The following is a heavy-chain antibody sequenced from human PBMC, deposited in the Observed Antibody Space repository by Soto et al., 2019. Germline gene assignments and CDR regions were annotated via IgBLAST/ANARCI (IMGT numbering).Heavy chain of an antibody. CDR2: ISSSSSTI. Sequence: EVQLVESGGGLVQPGGSLRLSCAASGFTFSSYSMNWVRQAPGKGLEWVSYISSSSSTIYYADSVKARFTISRDNAKNSLYLQMNSPRAEDTAVYYCARADSGYAHGYYYYGMDVWGQGTTVTVSS. V-gene: IGHV3-48*01. J-gene: IGHJ6*02. CDR1: GFTFSSYS. D-gene: IGHD5-12*01. CDR3: ARADSGYAHGYYYYGMDV.